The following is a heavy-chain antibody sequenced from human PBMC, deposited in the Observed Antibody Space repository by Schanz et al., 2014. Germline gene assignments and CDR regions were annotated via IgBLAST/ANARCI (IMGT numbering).Heavy chain of an antibody. Sequence: EVQLVESGGGLVQPGGSLRLSCAASGFTFSAYWMTWVRQAPGKGLDWVGIIKPDGSEKFYVDSVKGRFTISRDNAKNLMYLHLNSLRAEDTAVYYCARDAPWSRELWYFDLWGRGTLVTVSS. CDR3: ARDAPWSRELWYFDL. V-gene: IGHV3-7*01. J-gene: IGHJ2*01. D-gene: IGHD1-7*01. CDR1: GFTFSAYW. CDR2: IKPDGSEK.